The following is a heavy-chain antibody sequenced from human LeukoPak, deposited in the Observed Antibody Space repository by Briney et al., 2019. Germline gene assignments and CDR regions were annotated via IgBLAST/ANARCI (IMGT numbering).Heavy chain of an antibody. CDR1: GYTFTSYD. CDR2: MNPNSGNT. V-gene: IGHV1-18*01. CDR3: ARERGGYSYGDH. J-gene: IGHJ4*02. D-gene: IGHD5-18*01. Sequence: ASVKVSCKASGYTFTSYDINWVRQATGQGLEWMGWMNPNSGNTNYAQKLQGRVSMTTDTSTSTAYMELRTLGSDDTAVYYCARERGGYSYGDHWGQGTLVTVSS.